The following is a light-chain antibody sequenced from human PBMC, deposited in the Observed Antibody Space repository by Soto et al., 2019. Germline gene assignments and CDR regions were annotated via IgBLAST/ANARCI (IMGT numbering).Light chain of an antibody. Sequence: IRMTQSPSSLSASVGARVTITCQARQDIKHYLNWYQQKPGKAPNFMIYDTSVLETGVPSRFSGSKSGTDCTFTISSLQPEDVATYYCQQYDNLPITFGQGTRLEI. J-gene: IGKJ5*01. CDR2: DTS. V-gene: IGKV1-33*01. CDR1: QDIKHY. CDR3: QQYDNLPIT.